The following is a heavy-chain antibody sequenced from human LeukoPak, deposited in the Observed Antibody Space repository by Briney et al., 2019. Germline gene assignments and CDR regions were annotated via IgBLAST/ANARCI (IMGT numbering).Heavy chain of an antibody. CDR1: GFDVKSHD. V-gene: IGHV3-13*01. Sequence: GGSLRLSCAASGFDVKSHDIHWSRHPMGKGWEWVSSIESPRDIYYAGSVKGRFTISREDAENSVYLQMNNLRVEDTAIYYCAKVRRSVAYDYWGRGTLVTVSS. J-gene: IGHJ4*02. CDR2: IESPRDI. CDR3: AKVRRSVAYDY.